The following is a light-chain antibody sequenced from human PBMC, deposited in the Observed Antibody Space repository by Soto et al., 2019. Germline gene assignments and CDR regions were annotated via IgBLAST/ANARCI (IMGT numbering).Light chain of an antibody. V-gene: IGLV2-23*03. J-gene: IGLJ2*01. CDR3: CSYAGSRTFVI. CDR1: SSDVGAYNL. CDR2: EGT. Sequence: QSALTQPASVSGSPGQSITISCTGTSSDVGAYNLVSWYQHHPGKAPQVIIYEGTKRPSGVSSRFSGSESGNAASLTISGLQSEDEADYFCCSYAGSRTFVIFGGGTKLTVL.